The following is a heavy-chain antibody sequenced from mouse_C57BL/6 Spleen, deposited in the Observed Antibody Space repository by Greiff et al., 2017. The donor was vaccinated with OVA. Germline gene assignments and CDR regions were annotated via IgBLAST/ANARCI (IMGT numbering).Heavy chain of an antibody. CDR3: ASGSYDGPFAY. J-gene: IGHJ3*01. V-gene: IGHV1-54*01. Sequence: VQLQQSGAELVRPGTSVKVSCKASGYAFTNYLIEWVKQRPGQGLEWIGVINPGSGGTNYNEKLKGKATLTADKSSSTAYMQLSRLASEDSAVYFCASGSYDGPFAYWGQGTLVTVSA. CDR1: GYAFTNYL. D-gene: IGHD2-3*01. CDR2: INPGSGGT.